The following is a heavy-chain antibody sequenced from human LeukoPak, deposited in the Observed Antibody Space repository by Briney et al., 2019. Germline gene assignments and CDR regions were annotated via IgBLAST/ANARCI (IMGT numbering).Heavy chain of an antibody. CDR1: GLTFSSYG. CDR2: IRYDGSNK. D-gene: IGHD3-10*01. V-gene: IGHV3-30*02. CDR3: ANLVGSMVRGVKLDY. Sequence: GGSLRLSCAASGLTFSSYGMHWVRQAPGKGLEWVAFIRYDGSNKYYADSVKGRFTISRDNSKNTLYLQMNSLRAEDTAVYYCANLVGSMVRGVKLDYWGQGTLVTVSS. J-gene: IGHJ4*02.